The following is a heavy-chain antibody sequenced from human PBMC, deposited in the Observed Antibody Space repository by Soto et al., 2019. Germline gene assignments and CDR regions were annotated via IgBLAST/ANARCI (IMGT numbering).Heavy chain of an antibody. Sequence: QLQLQESGPGLVKPSETLSLTCTVSGGSVTISTYYWGWIRQPPGKGLEWIGSIYYSGSTYYNPSLKSRVTISVDTSKNQFSLKLSSVTAADTAVYYCANLRKLSYYTSGTYVIDHWGQGTQVTVSS. D-gene: IGHD3-10*01. CDR2: IYYSGST. V-gene: IGHV4-39*01. J-gene: IGHJ4*02. CDR3: ANLRKLSYYTSGTYVIDH. CDR1: GGSVTISTYY.